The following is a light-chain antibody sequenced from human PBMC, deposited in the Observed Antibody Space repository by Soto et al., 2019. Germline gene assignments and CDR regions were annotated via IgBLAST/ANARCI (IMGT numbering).Light chain of an antibody. CDR2: DVG. CDR3: CSYAGSYTHYV. J-gene: IGLJ1*01. Sequence: QSVLTQPRSVSGSPGQSVTISCTGTSSDVGGYNYVSWYQQHPGKAPKLMIYDVGKRPSGVPDRFSGSKSGNTASLTISGLQAEDEAVYYCCSYAGSYTHYVFGTGTKLTVL. V-gene: IGLV2-11*01. CDR1: SSDVGGYNY.